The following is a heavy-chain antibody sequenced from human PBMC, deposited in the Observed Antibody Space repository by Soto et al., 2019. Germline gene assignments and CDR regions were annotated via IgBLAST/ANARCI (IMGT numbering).Heavy chain of an antibody. CDR2: IKLDGSEK. J-gene: IGHJ4*01. CDR1: GFTFSNYW. D-gene: IGHD2-21*02. CDR3: ARVADDRDLIFDS. Sequence: GGSLRLSCAASGFTFSNYWMSWVRQAPGKGLEWVANIKLDGSEKYYVDSVKGRLTLSRDNAKNSLQLRMGSLRDEDTAIYFCARVADDRDLIFDSWGRCTVVTVSS. V-gene: IGHV3-7*01.